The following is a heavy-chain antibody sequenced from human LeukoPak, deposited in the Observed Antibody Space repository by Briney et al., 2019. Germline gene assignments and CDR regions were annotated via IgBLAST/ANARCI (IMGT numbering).Heavy chain of an antibody. D-gene: IGHD6-13*01. J-gene: IGHJ6*03. CDR2: IYYSGST. V-gene: IGHV4-59*01. CDR3: ARSIAAAGTWFGSYYYYYYMDV. Sequence: KPSETLSLTCTVSGGSISSYYWSWIRQPPGKGLQWIGYIYYSGSTNYNPSLKSRVTISVDTSKNQFSLKLSSVTAADTAVYYCARSIAAAGTWFGSYYYYYYMDVWGKGTTVTVSS. CDR1: GGSISSYY.